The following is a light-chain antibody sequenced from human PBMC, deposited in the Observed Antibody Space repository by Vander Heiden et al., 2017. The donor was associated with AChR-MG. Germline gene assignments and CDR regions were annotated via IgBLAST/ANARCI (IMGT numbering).Light chain of an antibody. CDR1: QSISSW. CDR3: QQENSSSRT. Sequence: DIQMTQSPSTLSASVGDRVTITCRASQSISSWLAWYQQKPGKAPKLLIYKASSLESGVPSRFSGSGSGTEFTLTISSLHPDDFATYYCQQENSSSRTFGQGTKLEIK. V-gene: IGKV1-5*03. CDR2: KAS. J-gene: IGKJ2*01.